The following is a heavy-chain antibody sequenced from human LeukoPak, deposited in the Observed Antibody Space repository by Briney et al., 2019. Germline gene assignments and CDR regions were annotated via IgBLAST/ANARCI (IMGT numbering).Heavy chain of an antibody. CDR2: IKQDGSEK. J-gene: IGHJ4*02. D-gene: IGHD6-19*01. Sequence: GGSLRLSCVASVLTFSTYWMNWVRQAPGKGLEWVANIKQDGSEKNYVESVKGRFTISRDNAKNSLYLQMNSLTADDTALYYCATGGIPVTGTHYYWGQGTLVTVSS. CDR3: ATGGIPVTGTHYY. V-gene: IGHV3-7*05. CDR1: VLTFSTYW.